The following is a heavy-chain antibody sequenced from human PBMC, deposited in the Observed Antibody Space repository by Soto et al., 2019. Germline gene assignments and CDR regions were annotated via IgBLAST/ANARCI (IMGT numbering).Heavy chain of an antibody. J-gene: IGHJ1*01. CDR1: GFTLSDNY. CDR2: ISSSSSYT. Sequence: PEGSLRLSCAAPGFTLSDNYMSWIRQTAGKGLEWLSYISSSSSYTNYADSVKGRFTISRDNAKNSLCLQMNSLRAEDTAVYYCASEGCYCNGCGSWGQGSLVRVCS. V-gene: IGHV3-11*06. CDR3: ASEGCYCNGCGS. D-gene: IGHD2-8*02.